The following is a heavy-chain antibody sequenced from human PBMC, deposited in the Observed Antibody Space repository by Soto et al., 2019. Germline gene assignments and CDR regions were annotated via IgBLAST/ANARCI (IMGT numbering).Heavy chain of an antibody. V-gene: IGHV4-61*01. CDR1: GGSVSSGSYY. CDR3: ARDEVVGIAARQGWFDP. CDR2: IYYSGST. D-gene: IGHD6-6*01. J-gene: IGHJ5*02. Sequence: ASETLSLTCTVSGGSVSSGSYYWSWIRQPPGKGLEWIGYIYYSGSTNYNPSLKSRVTISVDTSKNQFSLKLSSVTAADTAVYYCARDEVVGIAARQGWFDPWGQGTLVTVSS.